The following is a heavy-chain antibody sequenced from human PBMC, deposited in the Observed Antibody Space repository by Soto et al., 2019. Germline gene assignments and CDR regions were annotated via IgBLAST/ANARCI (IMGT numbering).Heavy chain of an antibody. CDR1: GGTFSSYT. CDR3: ARDLRYCSGGSCYSDYWYFDL. Sequence: EASVKVSCKASGGTFSSYTISWVRQAPGQGLEWMGRIIPILGIANYAQKFQGRVTITADKSTSTAYMELSSLRSEDTAVYYCARDLRYCSGGSCYSDYWYFDLWGRGTLVTVSS. V-gene: IGHV1-69*04. CDR2: IIPILGIA. D-gene: IGHD2-15*01. J-gene: IGHJ2*01.